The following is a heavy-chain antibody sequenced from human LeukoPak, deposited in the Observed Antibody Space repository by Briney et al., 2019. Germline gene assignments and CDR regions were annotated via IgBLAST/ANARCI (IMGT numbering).Heavy chain of an antibody. J-gene: IGHJ4*02. CDR1: GSTFSSYG. CDR3: AINSSGWYAGFDY. V-gene: IGHV3-30*02. CDR2: IRYDGSNK. D-gene: IGHD6-19*01. Sequence: GGSLRLSCAASGSTFSSYGMHWVRQAPGKGLEWVAFIRYDGSNKYYADSVKGRFTISRDNSKNTLYLQMNSLRAGDTAVYYCAINSSGWYAGFDYWGQGTLVTVSS.